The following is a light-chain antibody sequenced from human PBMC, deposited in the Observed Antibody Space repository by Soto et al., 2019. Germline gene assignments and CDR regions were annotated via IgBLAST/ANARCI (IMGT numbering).Light chain of an antibody. V-gene: IGKV1-39*01. CDR3: QQCHSTPYT. CDR1: RDISNS. Sequence: DIQMTQSPSSLSASVGDRVTITCRASRDISNSLNWYQHHPGKGPKILIYAASTLQRGVPSRFTGSGSGTHFNLTINSLQPEDFATYFCQQCHSTPYTFGQGTNLEIK. J-gene: IGKJ2*01. CDR2: AAS.